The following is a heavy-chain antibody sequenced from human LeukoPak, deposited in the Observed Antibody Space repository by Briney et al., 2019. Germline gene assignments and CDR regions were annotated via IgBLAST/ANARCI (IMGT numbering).Heavy chain of an antibody. V-gene: IGHV1-18*01. CDR2: ISVHNGNT. CDR1: GYTFTSHG. D-gene: IGHD2-2*01. Sequence: ASVQVTCKASGYTFTSHGISWVRQAPGQGLEWMGWISVHNGNTNYAQDLQGRVTMTTDTSTSTAYMELKSLRSDDTAVYYCARQTLAYCSSTSCYDFDHWGQGTLLTVSS. J-gene: IGHJ4*02. CDR3: ARQTLAYCSSTSCYDFDH.